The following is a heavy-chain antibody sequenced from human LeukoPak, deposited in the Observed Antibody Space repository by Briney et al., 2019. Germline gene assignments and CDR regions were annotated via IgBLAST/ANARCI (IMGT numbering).Heavy chain of an antibody. J-gene: IGHJ4*02. CDR3: ARRRDFFDY. CDR1: GFTLSDYY. Sequence: GGSLRLSCAASGFTLSDYYMSWVRQAPGKGLEWVSYISSSGSTIDYADSVKGRFTISRDNAKNSLYLQMSSLRAEDTAVYYCARRRDFFDYWGQGTLVTVSS. V-gene: IGHV3-11*01. CDR2: ISSSGSTI.